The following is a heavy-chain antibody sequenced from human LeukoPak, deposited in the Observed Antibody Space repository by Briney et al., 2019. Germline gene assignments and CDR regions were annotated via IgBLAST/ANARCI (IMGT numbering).Heavy chain of an antibody. D-gene: IGHD1-26*01. V-gene: IGHV3-30*03. Sequence: GGSLRLSCAASGFTFSSYSMNWVRQAPGKGLEWVAVISYDGSNKYYADSVKGRFTISRDNSKNTLYLQMNSLRAEDTAVYYCARDFSGSYYPAYYFDYWGQGTLVTVSS. CDR3: ARDFSGSYYPAYYFDY. CDR1: GFTFSSYS. J-gene: IGHJ4*02. CDR2: ISYDGSNK.